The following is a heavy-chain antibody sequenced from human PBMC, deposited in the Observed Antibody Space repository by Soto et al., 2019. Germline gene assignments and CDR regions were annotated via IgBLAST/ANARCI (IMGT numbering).Heavy chain of an antibody. CDR3: AKGQEIVLMVNNWFDP. CDR1: GFTFSSYA. V-gene: IGHV3-23*01. J-gene: IGHJ5*02. D-gene: IGHD2-8*01. Sequence: EVQLLESGGGLVQPGGSLRLSCAASGFTFSSYALSWVRQAPGKGLEWVSAISGSGGSTYYADSVKGRFTISRDNSKNTLYLKMNSLRAEDTAVYYCAKGQEIVLMVNNWFDPWGQGTLVTVSS. CDR2: ISGSGGST.